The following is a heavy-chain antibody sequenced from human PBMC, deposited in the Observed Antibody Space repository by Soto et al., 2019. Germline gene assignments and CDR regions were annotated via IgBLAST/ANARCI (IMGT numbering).Heavy chain of an antibody. CDR1: VYTFTSYG. D-gene: IGHD3-3*01. J-gene: IGHJ6*03. V-gene: IGHV1-18*01. CDR3: ARDGYYDFWSGYRSVYMDV. CDR2: ISAYNGNT. Sequence: ASVKVSCKASVYTFTSYGISWVRQAPGQGLEWMGWISAYNGNTNYAQKLQGRVTMTTDTSTSTAYMELRSLRSDDTAVYYCARDGYYDFWSGYRSVYMDVWGKGTTVTVSS.